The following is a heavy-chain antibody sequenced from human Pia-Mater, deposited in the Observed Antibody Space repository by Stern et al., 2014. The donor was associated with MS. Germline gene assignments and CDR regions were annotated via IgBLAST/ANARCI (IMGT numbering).Heavy chain of an antibody. J-gene: IGHJ6*02. CDR1: GGTFNIYA. CDR2: ISPIFGKG. CDR3: ARDGRHTDNYGLDV. D-gene: IGHD3-9*01. Sequence: VQLVESGAEVKQPGSSVKVSCKASGGTFNIYAINWLRQAPGQGLAWMGGISPIFGKGNYAQKCQGRVTITADESTRTSSMQLSSLRYDDTAVYYCARDGRHTDNYGLDVWGQGTTVTVSS. V-gene: IGHV1-69*01.